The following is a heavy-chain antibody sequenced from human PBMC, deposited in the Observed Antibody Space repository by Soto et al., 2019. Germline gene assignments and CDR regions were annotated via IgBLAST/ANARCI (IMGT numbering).Heavy chain of an antibody. Sequence: SGPTLVNPTQTLTLTCTFSGFSLSTSGVGVGWIRQPPGKALEWLALIYWDDDKRYSPSLKSRLTITKDTSKNQVVLTMTNMDPVDTATYYCAHSEQQHLGYYYYYYMEVWGKGTTVTVSS. CDR3: AHSEQQHLGYYYYYYMEV. J-gene: IGHJ6*03. CDR1: GFSLSTSGVG. D-gene: IGHD6-13*01. CDR2: IYWDDDK. V-gene: IGHV2-5*02.